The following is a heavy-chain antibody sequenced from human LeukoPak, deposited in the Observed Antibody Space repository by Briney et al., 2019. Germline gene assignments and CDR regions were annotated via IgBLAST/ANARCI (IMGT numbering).Heavy chain of an antibody. CDR2: ISNGGSI. CDR3: AKLQFQLLSFYGMDV. D-gene: IGHD3-10*01. J-gene: IGHJ6*02. CDR1: GFTFINYA. V-gene: IGHV3-23*01. Sequence: GGSLRLSCAASGFTFINYAMSWVRQAPGKGLEWVSAISNGGSIYYADSVKSRFTISRDNSKNTLYLQMNSLRAEDTAVYYCAKLQFQLLSFYGMDVWGQGTTVTVSS.